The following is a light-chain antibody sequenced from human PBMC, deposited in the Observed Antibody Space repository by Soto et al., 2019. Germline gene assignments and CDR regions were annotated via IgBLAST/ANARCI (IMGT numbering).Light chain of an antibody. CDR1: SSDVGGYNY. J-gene: IGLJ2*01. V-gene: IGLV2-8*01. CDR2: EVS. Sequence: QSALTQPPSASGSPGQSVTISCTGTSSDVGGYNYVSWYQQHPGKAPKLMIYEVSKRPSGVPDRFSGSKSGNTASLTVSGLQAEDEADYYCSSYAGSAVVFGGGTKVTDL. CDR3: SSYAGSAVV.